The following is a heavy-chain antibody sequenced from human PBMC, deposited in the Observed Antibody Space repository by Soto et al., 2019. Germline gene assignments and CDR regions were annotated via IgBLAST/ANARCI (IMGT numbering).Heavy chain of an antibody. CDR3: SRSLAIDFDS. V-gene: IGHV3-49*04. J-gene: IGHJ4*02. Sequence: PGGSLRLSCSASGFTLAAYTMSWVRLTPGKGLEWVGFIRRIAYGGTTDYAASVKGRFTISRDDSRKIVYLQMSRLKIEDTAVYYCSRSLAIDFDSWGQGTLVTVSS. CDR1: GFTLAAYT. CDR2: IRRIAYGGTT.